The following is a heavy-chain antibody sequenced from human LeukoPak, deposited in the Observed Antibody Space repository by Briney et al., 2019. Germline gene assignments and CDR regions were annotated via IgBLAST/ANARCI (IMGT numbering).Heavy chain of an antibody. CDR2: ISYGGST. V-gene: IGHV4-59*01. CDR3: ARGFSNGWYQDH. Sequence: PSETLSLTCIVSGGSISPYYWSWIRQPPGKGLEWIGLISYGGSTNYNPSLRSRVTMSVDTSKNQFSLKLSSVTAADTAVYYCARGFSNGWYQDHWGQGTLVTVSS. D-gene: IGHD6-19*01. CDR1: GGSISPYY. J-gene: IGHJ4*02.